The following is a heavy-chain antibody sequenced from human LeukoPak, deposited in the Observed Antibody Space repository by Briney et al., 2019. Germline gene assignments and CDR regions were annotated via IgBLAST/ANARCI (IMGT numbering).Heavy chain of an antibody. V-gene: IGHV1-8*01. CDR2: MNPNSGNT. CDR3: ARGHGPGGTRWPNLDF. J-gene: IGHJ4*02. D-gene: IGHD2-15*01. Sequence: ASAKVSCETSAYTFTSYEINWVRQATGQGLEWMGWMNPNSGNTGYAQKFQGRVTMTRDTSINTAYMELSSLRSEDTAVYYCARGHGPGGTRWPNLDFWGQGTLITVSS. CDR1: AYTFTSYE.